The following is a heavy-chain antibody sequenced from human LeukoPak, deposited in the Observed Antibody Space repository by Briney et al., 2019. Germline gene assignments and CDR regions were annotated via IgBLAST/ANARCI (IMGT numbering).Heavy chain of an antibody. Sequence: PGGSLRLSCAASGFNFSTYAMNWVRQAPGKGLEWVSFISSSGGTTYYADSVKGRFTISRDNSKNTLSLQMNSLRAEDTAVYYCAKGGGYNYGYVNYWGQGTLVTVSS. V-gene: IGHV3-23*01. CDR3: AKGGGYNYGYVNY. CDR2: ISSSGGTT. D-gene: IGHD5-18*01. J-gene: IGHJ4*02. CDR1: GFNFSTYA.